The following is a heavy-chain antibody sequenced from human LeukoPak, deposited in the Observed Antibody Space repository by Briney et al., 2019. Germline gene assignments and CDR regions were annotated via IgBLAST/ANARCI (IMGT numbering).Heavy chain of an antibody. V-gene: IGHV4-59*01. Sequence: PSETLSLTCSVSGGSINNYWSWIRQPPGKGLEWIGYIYYSGTTNYNPSLRSRVTMLVDTSKNQFTLKLSSVTAADTAVYYCASAEVGATIWFDPWGQGTLVTVSS. CDR3: ASAEVGATIWFDP. CDR1: GGSINNY. J-gene: IGHJ5*02. CDR2: IYYSGTT. D-gene: IGHD1-26*01.